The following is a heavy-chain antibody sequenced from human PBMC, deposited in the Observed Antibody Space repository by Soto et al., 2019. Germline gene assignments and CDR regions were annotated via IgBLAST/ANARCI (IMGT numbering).Heavy chain of an antibody. Sequence: ASVKVSCKASGYTFTSYGISWVRQAPGQGLEWMGWISAYNGNTNYAQKLQGRVTMTTDTSTSTAYMELRSLRSDDTAVYYCARSRATVTQNWFDPWGQGTLVTVSS. V-gene: IGHV1-18*01. J-gene: IGHJ5*02. CDR2: ISAYNGNT. CDR3: ARSRATVTQNWFDP. CDR1: GYTFTSYG. D-gene: IGHD4-17*01.